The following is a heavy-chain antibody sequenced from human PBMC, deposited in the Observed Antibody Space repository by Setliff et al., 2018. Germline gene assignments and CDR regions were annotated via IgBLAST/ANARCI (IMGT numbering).Heavy chain of an antibody. CDR3: ARRGDINGYYYHEDAFDI. J-gene: IGHJ3*02. CDR2: INHSGST. CDR1: GGSISSGSYY. Sequence: SETLSLTCTVSGGSISSGSYYWSWIRQPAGKGLEWIGEINHSGSTNYNPSLKSRVTTSVDTSKNQFSLNLTSVTAADTAVYYCARRGDINGYYYHEDAFDIWGQGTMVTVSS. V-gene: IGHV4-39*07. D-gene: IGHD3-22*01.